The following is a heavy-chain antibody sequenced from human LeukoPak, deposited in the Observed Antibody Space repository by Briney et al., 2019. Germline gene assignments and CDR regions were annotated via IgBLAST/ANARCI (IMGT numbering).Heavy chain of an antibody. Sequence: PGGSLRLSCAASGFTVSSNYMSWVRQAPGKGLEWVANINQAGSDKYYVDSVKGRFTISRDNAKSSLYLQMNSLRAEDTAVYYCGRGDPDYWGQGALVTVSS. CDR2: INQAGSDK. D-gene: IGHD2-21*02. CDR1: GFTVSSNY. V-gene: IGHV3-7*01. J-gene: IGHJ4*02. CDR3: GRGDPDY.